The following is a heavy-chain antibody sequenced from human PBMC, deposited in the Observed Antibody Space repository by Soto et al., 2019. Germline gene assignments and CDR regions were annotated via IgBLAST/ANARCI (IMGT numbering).Heavy chain of an antibody. J-gene: IGHJ4*02. Sequence: QITLKEFGPTLVKPTQTLTLTCTFSGFSLSTTGASVGWIRQPPGKALEWLGIIFWDDDKRYSPSLKTRLTITKDTSKNHVVLTMTNMDPVDTATYYCAHAALTENYFDYWGQGTLVTVSS. CDR2: IFWDDDK. V-gene: IGHV2-5*02. CDR3: AHAALTENYFDY. CDR1: GFSLSTTGAS.